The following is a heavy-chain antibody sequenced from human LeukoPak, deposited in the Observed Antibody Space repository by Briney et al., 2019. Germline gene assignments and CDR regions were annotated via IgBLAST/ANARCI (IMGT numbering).Heavy chain of an antibody. CDR3: ARSNTVTSNYYYGMDV. J-gene: IGHJ6*02. CDR2: IWYDGSKK. CDR1: GFTFRSHG. D-gene: IGHD4-11*01. V-gene: IGHV3-33*01. Sequence: PGGSLRLSCAASGFTFRSHGMQWVRQAPGKGLEWVAVIWYDGSKKYYADSVKGRFTISRDNSKNTLDLQMSSLRAEDTAEYYCARSNTVTSNYYYGMDVWGQGTTVTVS.